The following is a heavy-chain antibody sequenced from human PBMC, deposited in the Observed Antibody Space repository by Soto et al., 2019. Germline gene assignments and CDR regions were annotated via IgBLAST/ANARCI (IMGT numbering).Heavy chain of an antibody. J-gene: IGHJ4*02. CDR2: MKEDGTLQ. Sequence: AGGSLRLSCAVSGFSVSNSWMSWVRQAPGKGLEWVAAMKEDGTLQYYVDSVKGRFTISRDNAKNLLFLDMSSLRGQDTAIYYCSRDLSSSSAYWGQGTQVTVSS. D-gene: IGHD6-6*01. V-gene: IGHV3-7*01. CDR3: SRDLSSSSAY. CDR1: GFSVSNSW.